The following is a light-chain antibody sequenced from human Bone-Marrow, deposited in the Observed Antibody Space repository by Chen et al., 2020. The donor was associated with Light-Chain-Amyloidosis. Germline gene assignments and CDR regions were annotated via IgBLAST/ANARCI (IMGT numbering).Light chain of an antibody. CDR3: QVWDRSSDRPV. CDR2: DDS. CDR1: NIGSTS. J-gene: IGLJ3*02. V-gene: IGLV3-21*02. Sequence: SYVLTQPSSVSVAPGQPATLACGGNNIGSTSVHWYQQTPGQAPLLVVYDDSYRPSGIPERLSGSNSGNTATLTISRVEAGDEADYYCQVWDRSSDRPVFGGGTKLTVL.